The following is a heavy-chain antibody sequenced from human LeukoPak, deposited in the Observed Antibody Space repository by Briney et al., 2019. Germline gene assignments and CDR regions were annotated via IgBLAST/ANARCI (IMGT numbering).Heavy chain of an antibody. CDR1: GGSFSFYY. D-gene: IGHD1-26*01. CDR2: INHSGST. CDR3: ARPYVGATTGFDY. J-gene: IGHJ4*02. Sequence: SSETLSLTCAVYGGSFSFYYWSWIRQPPGKGLEWIGEINHSGSTNYNPSLKSQVTISVDTSKNQFSLKLSSVTAADTAVYYCARPYVGATTGFDYWGQGTLVTVSS. V-gene: IGHV4-34*01.